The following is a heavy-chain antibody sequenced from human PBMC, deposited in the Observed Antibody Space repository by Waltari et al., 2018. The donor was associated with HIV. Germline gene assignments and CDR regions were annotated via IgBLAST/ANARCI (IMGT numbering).Heavy chain of an antibody. CDR2: INPSGGST. CDR1: GYTFTSYY. D-gene: IGHD2-15*01. Sequence: QVQLVQSGAEVKKPGASVKVSCKASGYTFTSYYMPWVRQAPGQGLEWMGIINPSGGSTSYAQKFQGRVTMTRDTSTSTVYMELSSLRSEDTAVYYCARDDTSGGQAFDIWGQGTMVTVSS. CDR3: ARDDTSGGQAFDI. V-gene: IGHV1-46*01. J-gene: IGHJ3*02.